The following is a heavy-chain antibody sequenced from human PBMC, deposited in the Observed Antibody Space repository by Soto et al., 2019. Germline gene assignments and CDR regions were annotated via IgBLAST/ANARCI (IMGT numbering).Heavy chain of an antibody. CDR3: ARDHSSGWIDY. V-gene: IGHV3-33*01. CDR2: IWYDGSNK. CDR1: GFTFSSYG. D-gene: IGHD6-19*01. J-gene: IGHJ4*02. Sequence: QVQLVESGGGVVQPGRSLRLSCAASGFTFSSYGMHWVRQAPGKGLEWVAIIWYDGSNKYYADSVKGRFTISRDNSKHTLYLQMNSLRAEETAVYYCARDHSSGWIDYWGQGTLVTVSS.